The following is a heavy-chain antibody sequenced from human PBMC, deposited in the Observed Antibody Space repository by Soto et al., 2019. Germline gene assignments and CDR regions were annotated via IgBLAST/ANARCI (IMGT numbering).Heavy chain of an antibody. Sequence: SETLSLTCAVYGGSFSGYYWSWIRQPPGKGLEWIGEINHSGSTNYNPSLKSRVTISVDTSKNQFSRKLSSVTAADTAVYYCARGGLGYDILTGYYGGDFDYWGQGTLVTVSS. D-gene: IGHD3-9*01. CDR3: ARGGLGYDILTGYYGGDFDY. V-gene: IGHV4-34*01. CDR2: INHSGST. J-gene: IGHJ4*02. CDR1: GGSFSGYY.